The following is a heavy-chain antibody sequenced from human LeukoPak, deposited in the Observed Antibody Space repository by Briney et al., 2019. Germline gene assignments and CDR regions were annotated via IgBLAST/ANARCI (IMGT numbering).Heavy chain of an antibody. CDR2: VTGSGDYT. Sequence: GGSLRLSCAASGFTLSNYVMSWVRQAPGKGLEWVSGVTGSGDYTFYAGSVKGRFTISRDNSKTTLYLQMDSLRVEDTAVYYCAREKVERRFAFDVWGHGTMVTVSS. CDR3: AREKVERRFAFDV. CDR1: GFTLSNYV. D-gene: IGHD1-1*01. V-gene: IGHV3-23*01. J-gene: IGHJ3*01.